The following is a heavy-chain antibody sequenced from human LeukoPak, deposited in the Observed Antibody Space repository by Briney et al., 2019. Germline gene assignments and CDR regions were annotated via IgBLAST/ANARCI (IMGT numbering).Heavy chain of an antibody. CDR3: ARGAETTVIPFYFYYLDV. CDR2: ISLYNGNT. J-gene: IGHJ6*03. CDR1: GYTFSNYG. Sequence: ASVKVSCKASGYTFSNYGVSWVRQAPGQGLEWMEWISLYNGNTNYAQKFQGRVTVTTDESTSTAYMELSSLKSEDTAVYYCARGAETTVIPFYFYYLDVWGKGTTVTVSS. V-gene: IGHV1-18*01. D-gene: IGHD4-17*01.